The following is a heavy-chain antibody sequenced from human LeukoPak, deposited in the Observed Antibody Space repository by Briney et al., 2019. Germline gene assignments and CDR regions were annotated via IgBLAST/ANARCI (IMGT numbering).Heavy chain of an antibody. CDR3: ARGVIPKDAFDI. V-gene: IGHV4-34*01. J-gene: IGHJ3*02. Sequence: SETLPLTCAVYGGSFSGYYWSWIRQPPGKGLEWIGEINHSGSTNYNPSLKSRVTISVDTSKNQFSLKLSSVTAAATAVYYCARGVIPKDAFDIWGQGTMVTVSS. CDR1: GGSFSGYY. D-gene: IGHD2/OR15-2a*01. CDR2: INHSGST.